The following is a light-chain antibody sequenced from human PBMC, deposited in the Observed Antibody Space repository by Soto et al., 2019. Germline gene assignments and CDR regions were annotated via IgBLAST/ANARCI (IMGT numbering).Light chain of an antibody. J-gene: IGKJ4*01. CDR3: QQGGS. Sequence: EIVLTQSPATLSLSPGEGATLSCRASQSINTYLAWYQQKPGQAPRLLIHDGFNRATGIPARFSGSGSGTDFTLTISSLEPEDFAVYYCQQGGSFGGGTKVEI. V-gene: IGKV3-11*01. CDR2: DGF. CDR1: QSINTY.